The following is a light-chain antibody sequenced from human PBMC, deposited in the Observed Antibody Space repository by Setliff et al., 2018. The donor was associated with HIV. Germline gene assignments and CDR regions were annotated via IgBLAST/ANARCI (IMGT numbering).Light chain of an antibody. CDR3: QQSYRAPQIPFT. V-gene: IGKV1-39*01. J-gene: IGKJ3*01. Sequence: DIQMTQSPSSLSASVGDRVTITCRSSQNIDNFLNWYQQKPGKAPKLLIYAASSLQSGVSSRFSGSGSGTEFTLTISSLHPEDFATYYCQQSYRAPQIPFTFGPGTKVDIK. CDR1: QNIDNF. CDR2: AAS.